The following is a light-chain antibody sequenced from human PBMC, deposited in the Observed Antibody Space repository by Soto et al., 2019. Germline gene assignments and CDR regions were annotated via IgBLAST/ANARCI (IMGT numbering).Light chain of an antibody. V-gene: IGKV3-20*01. CDR1: QSVRSS. CDR2: DAS. J-gene: IGKJ5*01. CDR3: QQYVVCSTLT. Sequence: IVLTQSPGTLSLSPGERATLSCRASQSVRSSLAWYHHKPGEAPRLLISDASIRAAGIPDRFSGSGSGTEFTLTISRLEPEDFALYYCQQYVVCSTLTFGRGTRLDIK.